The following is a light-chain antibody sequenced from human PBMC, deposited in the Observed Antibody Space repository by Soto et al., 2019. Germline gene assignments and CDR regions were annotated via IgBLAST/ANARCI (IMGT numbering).Light chain of an antibody. CDR1: SSDVGNYKY. J-gene: IGLJ1*01. CDR2: AVS. Sequence: QSVLTQPASVSGSPGQSITASCTGTSSDVGNYKYVSWYQQHPGKAPQLMIYAVSNRPSGVSNRFSASKSGNTASLFISGLQAEDEADYYCSSYTSDSSYVFGSGTKVTVL. V-gene: IGLV2-14*01. CDR3: SSYTSDSSYV.